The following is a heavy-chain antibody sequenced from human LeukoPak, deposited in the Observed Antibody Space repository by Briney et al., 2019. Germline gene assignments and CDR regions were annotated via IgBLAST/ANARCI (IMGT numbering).Heavy chain of an antibody. Sequence: ASVRVSCKVSGYTFTGYYMHWVRQAPGQGLEWMGWINPNSGGTNYAQKFQGRVTMTRDTSISTAYMELSRLRSDDTAVYYCARGVVPAAPNFDYWGQGTLVTVSS. D-gene: IGHD2-2*01. CDR3: ARGVVPAAPNFDY. J-gene: IGHJ4*02. CDR1: GYTFTGYY. V-gene: IGHV1-2*02. CDR2: INPNSGGT.